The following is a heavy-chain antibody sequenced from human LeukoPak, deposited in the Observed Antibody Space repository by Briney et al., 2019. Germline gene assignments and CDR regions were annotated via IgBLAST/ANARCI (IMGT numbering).Heavy chain of an antibody. CDR1: GFTFSSYG. Sequence: PGGSLRPSCAASGFTFSSYGMHWVRQAPGKGLEWVAVIWYDGSNKYYADSVKGRFTISRDNSKNTLYLQMNSLRAEDTAVYYCARDGIAVAGRFDYWGQGTLVTVSS. V-gene: IGHV3-33*01. CDR3: ARDGIAVAGRFDY. D-gene: IGHD6-19*01. J-gene: IGHJ4*02. CDR2: IWYDGSNK.